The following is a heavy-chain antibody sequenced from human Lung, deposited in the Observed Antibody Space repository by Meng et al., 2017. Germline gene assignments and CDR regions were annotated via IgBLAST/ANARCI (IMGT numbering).Heavy chain of an antibody. Sequence: LVESGGGLVLPGSSLGGSCKAFGLSCRGYGMHWVRQAPGKGLEWVAVIWNDGSNQYYADSVKGRFSISRDNSKNTLFLQMNSLRAEDTAMYFCARDERATQFEYWGQGTLVTVSS. CDR3: ARDERATQFEY. CDR1: GLSCRGYG. CDR2: IWNDGSNQ. J-gene: IGHJ4*02. V-gene: IGHV3-33*01.